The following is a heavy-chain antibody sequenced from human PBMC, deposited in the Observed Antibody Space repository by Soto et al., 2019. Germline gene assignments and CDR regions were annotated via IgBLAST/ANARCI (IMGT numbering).Heavy chain of an antibody. V-gene: IGHV2-5*01. Sequence: GSGPTLVNPTQTLTLTCTFSGFSLSTSGVGVGWIRQPPGKALEWLALIYWNDDKRYSPSLKSRLTITKDTSKNQVVLTMTNMDPVDTATYYCAHMKLLWFGELLILFAFDIWGQGTMVTVSS. J-gene: IGHJ3*02. CDR1: GFSLSTSGVG. CDR3: AHMKLLWFGELLILFAFDI. D-gene: IGHD3-10*01. CDR2: IYWNDDK.